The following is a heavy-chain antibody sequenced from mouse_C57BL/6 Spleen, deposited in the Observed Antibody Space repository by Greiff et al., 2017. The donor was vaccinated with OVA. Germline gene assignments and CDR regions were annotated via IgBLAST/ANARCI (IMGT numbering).Heavy chain of an antibody. J-gene: IGHJ1*03. V-gene: IGHV1-66*01. Sequence: VHLVESGPELVKPGASVKISCKASGYSFTSYYIHWVKQRPGQGLEWIGWIYPGSGNTKYNEKFKGKATLTADTSSSTAYMQLSSLTSEDSAVYYCARLGEYYWYFDVWGTGTTVTVSS. CDR3: ARLGEYYWYFDV. D-gene: IGHD3-3*01. CDR2: IYPGSGNT. CDR1: GYSFTSYY.